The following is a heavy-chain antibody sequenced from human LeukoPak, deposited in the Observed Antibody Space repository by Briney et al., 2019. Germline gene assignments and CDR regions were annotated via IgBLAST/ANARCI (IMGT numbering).Heavy chain of an antibody. CDR3: ASLYASGSYYFDY. V-gene: IGHV4-61*02. CDR2: IYTSGST. CDR1: GGSISSGSYY. Sequence: SQTLSLTCTVSGGSISSGSYYWSWIRQPAGKGLEWIGRIYTSGSTNYNPSLKSRVTISVDTSKNQFSLKLSSVTAADTAVYYCASLYASGSYYFDYWGQGTLVTVSS. D-gene: IGHD1-26*01. J-gene: IGHJ4*02.